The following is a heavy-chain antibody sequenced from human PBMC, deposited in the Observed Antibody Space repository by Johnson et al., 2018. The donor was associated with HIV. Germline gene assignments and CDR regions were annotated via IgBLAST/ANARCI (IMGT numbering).Heavy chain of an antibody. CDR3: ARGCRDGYTCDAFDV. V-gene: IGHV3-66*01. J-gene: IGHJ3*01. Sequence: VQLVESGGGLVQPGGSLRLSCAASGFTVSSNYMTWVRQGPGKGLEWVSVLNSGGGTYFADSVTGRFTISRDNAKNTPYLQMHSLRAEDTAVYFCARGCRDGYTCDAFDVWGRGTRVTVSS. D-gene: IGHD5-24*01. CDR1: GFTVSSNY. CDR2: LNSGGGT.